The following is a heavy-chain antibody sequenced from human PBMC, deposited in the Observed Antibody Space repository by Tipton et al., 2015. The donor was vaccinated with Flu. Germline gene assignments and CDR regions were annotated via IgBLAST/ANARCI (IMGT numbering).Heavy chain of an antibody. D-gene: IGHD3-22*01. Sequence: TLSLTCTVSGGSVTNINYYWGWIRQPPGKGLEWIGSMYYSGNTYYNPSLKGRLTISTDTSKNQFSLKMSSVTAADTAVYYCARHYYDTNIFFPALFDFWGQGTLVTVSS. CDR1: GGSVTNINYY. CDR2: MYYSGNT. J-gene: IGHJ4*02. V-gene: IGHV4-39*01. CDR3: ARHYYDTNIFFPALFDF.